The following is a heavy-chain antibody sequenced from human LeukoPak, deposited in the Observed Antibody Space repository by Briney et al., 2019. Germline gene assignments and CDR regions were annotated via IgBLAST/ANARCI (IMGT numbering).Heavy chain of an antibody. D-gene: IGHD2-2*01. CDR3: ARDPVVVPAAIRFYYYYYMDV. CDR2: ISSSSSYI. J-gene: IGHJ6*03. Sequence: PGGSLRLSCAASGFTFSSYSMNWVRQAPGKGLEWVSSISSSSSYIYYADSVKGRFTISRDNAKNSLYLQMNSLRAEDTAVYYCARDPVVVPAAIRFYYYYYMDVWGKGTTVTVSS. CDR1: GFTFSSYS. V-gene: IGHV3-21*01.